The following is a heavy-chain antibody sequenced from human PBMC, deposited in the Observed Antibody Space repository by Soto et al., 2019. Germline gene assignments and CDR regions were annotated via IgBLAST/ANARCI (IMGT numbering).Heavy chain of an antibody. CDR1: GYTFSGFY. V-gene: IGHV1-2*02. CDR2: INPNSGGT. Sequence: ASVKVSCKASGYTFSGFYMHWVRQAPGQGLEWMGWINPNSGGTKSAEKFQGRVTMTRDTSISTAYMELSRLTSDDTAVYYCASAAVTGTAGLDFWGQGTQVTVS. J-gene: IGHJ4*02. D-gene: IGHD6-19*01. CDR3: ASAAVTGTAGLDF.